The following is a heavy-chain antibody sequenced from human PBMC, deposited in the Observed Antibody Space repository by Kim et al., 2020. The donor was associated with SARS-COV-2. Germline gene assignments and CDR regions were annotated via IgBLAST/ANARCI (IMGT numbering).Heavy chain of an antibody. CDR1: GGSFSGYY. Sequence: SETLSLTCAVYGGSFSGYYWSWIRQPPGKGLEWIGEINHSGSTNYNPSLKSRVTISVDTSKNQFSLKLSSVTAADTAVYYCARGLTYDILTGYSPFDYWGQGTLVTVSS. CDR3: ARGLTYDILTGYSPFDY. D-gene: IGHD3-9*01. CDR2: INHSGST. J-gene: IGHJ4*02. V-gene: IGHV4-34*01.